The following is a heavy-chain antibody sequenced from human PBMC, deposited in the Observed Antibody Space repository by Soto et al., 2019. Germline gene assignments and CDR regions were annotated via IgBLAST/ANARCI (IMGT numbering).Heavy chain of an antibody. D-gene: IGHD3-22*01. V-gene: IGHV3-23*01. Sequence: EGALRRTCVDFGCSRSSYYIYRIRQAKGKGLGWVSGISGSGSGTYYPGSVKGRFSISKDNSKNTLYLLMRSMRAEDRAVYYCAKGSSGYYDTFDYWRQGTIVTGS. CDR1: GCSRSSYY. J-gene: IGHJ4*02. CDR3: AKGSSGYYDTFDY. CDR2: ISGSGSGT.